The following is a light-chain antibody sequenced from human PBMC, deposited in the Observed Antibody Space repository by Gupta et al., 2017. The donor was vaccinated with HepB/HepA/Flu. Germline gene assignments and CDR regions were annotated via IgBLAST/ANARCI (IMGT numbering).Light chain of an antibody. V-gene: IGKV3-11*01. CDR2: DAS. Sequence: EIVLTQSPATLSLSPGERTTLSCRARQSVSSYLAWYQQKPGQAPRLLIYDASNRAKGIPARCSGSGDGTDGNITIISREPEDFEVYYCQQRIYGPPFYTFGQGTNVHIK. CDR3: QQRIYGPPFYT. CDR1: QSVSSY. J-gene: IGKJ3*01.